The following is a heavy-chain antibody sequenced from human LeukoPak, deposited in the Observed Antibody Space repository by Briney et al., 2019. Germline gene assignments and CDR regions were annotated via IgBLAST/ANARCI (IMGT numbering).Heavy chain of an antibody. Sequence: PSETLSLTCSVSGGIFSTNGYFWGWIRQPPGKGLDWIGSMYDSGSTHYSPSLKSRVTISIDTSKNQFSLKLSSVTAADTALYYCATSSAVYGHLEYWGQGILVTVSS. V-gene: IGHV4-39*07. J-gene: IGHJ4*02. CDR1: GGIFSTNGYF. CDR3: ATSSAVYGHLEY. CDR2: MYDSGST. D-gene: IGHD3-10*01.